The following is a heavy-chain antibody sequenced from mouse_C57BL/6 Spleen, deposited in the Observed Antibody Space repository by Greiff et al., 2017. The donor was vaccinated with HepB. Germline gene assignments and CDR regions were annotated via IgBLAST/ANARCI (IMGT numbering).Heavy chain of an antibody. Sequence: EVQLQQSGPGLAKPSQTLSLTCSVTGYSITSDYWNWLRKFPGNKLEYMGYISYSGSTYYNPSLKSRISITRDTSKNQYYLQLNSVTTEDTATYYCARLGVTGTRDYFDYWGQGTTRTVSS. CDR3: ARLGVTGTRDYFDY. D-gene: IGHD4-1*01. CDR2: ISYSGST. CDR1: GYSITSDY. J-gene: IGHJ2*01. V-gene: IGHV3-8*01.